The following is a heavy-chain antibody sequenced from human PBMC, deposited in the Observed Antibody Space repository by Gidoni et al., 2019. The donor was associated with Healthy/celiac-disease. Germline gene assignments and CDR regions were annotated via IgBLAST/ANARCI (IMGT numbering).Heavy chain of an antibody. D-gene: IGHD6-13*01. Sequence: QVQLQESGPGLVKPSETLSLTCTVSGGSISSYYWSWIRQPPGKGLGWIGYIYYSGSTNYNPSLKSRVTISVDTSKNQFSLKLSSVTAADTAVYYCARDLAAAGHWYFDLWGRGTLVTVSS. CDR3: ARDLAAAGHWYFDL. CDR1: GGSISSYY. J-gene: IGHJ2*01. V-gene: IGHV4-59*01. CDR2: IYYSGST.